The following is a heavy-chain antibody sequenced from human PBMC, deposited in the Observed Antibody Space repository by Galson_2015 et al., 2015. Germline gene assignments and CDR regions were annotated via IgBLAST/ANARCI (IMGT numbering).Heavy chain of an antibody. CDR3: ARLLRPGIAAGDY. D-gene: IGHD6-13*01. V-gene: IGHV5-51*01. CDR2: IYPGDSDT. Sequence: IIYPGDSDTRYSPSFQGQVTISADKSISTAYLQWSSLKASDTAMYYCARLLRPGIAAGDYWGQGTLVTVSS. J-gene: IGHJ4*02.